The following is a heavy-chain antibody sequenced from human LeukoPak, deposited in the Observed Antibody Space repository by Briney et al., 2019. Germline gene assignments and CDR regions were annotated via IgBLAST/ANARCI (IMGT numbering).Heavy chain of an antibody. CDR1: GYTFTSYG. Sequence: GASVKVSCKASGYTFTSYGISWVRQAPGQGLEWMGWISAYNGNTNYAQKLQGRVTMTTDTSTSTAYMELRSLRSDDTAVYYCARHPIVVVPAAGYYMDVWGKGTTVTVSS. D-gene: IGHD2-2*01. J-gene: IGHJ6*03. CDR2: ISAYNGNT. V-gene: IGHV1-18*01. CDR3: ARHPIVVVPAAGYYMDV.